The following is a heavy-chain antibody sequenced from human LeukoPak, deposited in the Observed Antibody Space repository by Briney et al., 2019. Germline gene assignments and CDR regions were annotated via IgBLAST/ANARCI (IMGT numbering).Heavy chain of an antibody. CDR2: ISSSSSYI. J-gene: IGHJ4*02. CDR3: ARDSENYDILTGPDY. Sequence: GGSLRLSCAASGFTFSSYSMNWVRQAPGKGLEWVSSISSSSSYIYYADSVKGRFTISRDNAKNSLYLQMNSLRAEDTAVYYCARDSENYDILTGPDYWGQGTLVTVSS. CDR1: GFTFSSYS. D-gene: IGHD3-9*01. V-gene: IGHV3-21*01.